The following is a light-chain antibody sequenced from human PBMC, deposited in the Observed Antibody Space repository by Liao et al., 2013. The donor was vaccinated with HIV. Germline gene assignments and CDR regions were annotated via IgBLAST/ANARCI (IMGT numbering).Light chain of an antibody. J-gene: IGLJ2*01. Sequence: SSELTQPPSMSVSPGQTASITCSGQTLGDKYVCWYQQRPGQSPVLVIYQNTKRPSRIPDRFSGSYSGNTATLTISETQPMDEADYFCQAWDSSTDVVFGGGTKLTVL. CDR3: QAWDSSTDVV. CDR1: TLGDKY. CDR2: QNT. V-gene: IGLV3-1*01.